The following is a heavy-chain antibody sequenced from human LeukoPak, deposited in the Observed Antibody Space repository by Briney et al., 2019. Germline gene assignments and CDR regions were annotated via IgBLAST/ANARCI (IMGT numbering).Heavy chain of an antibody. V-gene: IGHV3-13*04. D-gene: IGHD5-12*01. CDR1: GFTFSSYD. Sequence: PGGPLRLSCAASGFTFSSYDMHWVRQATGKGLEWVSAIGTAGDTYYPGSVKGRFTISRENAKNSLYLQMNSLRAGDTAVYYCARAGRYSGYRDAFDIWGQGTMVTVSS. J-gene: IGHJ3*02. CDR3: ARAGRYSGYRDAFDI. CDR2: IGTAGDT.